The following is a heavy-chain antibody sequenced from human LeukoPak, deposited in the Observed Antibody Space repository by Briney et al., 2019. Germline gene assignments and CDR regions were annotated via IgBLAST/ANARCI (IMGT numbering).Heavy chain of an antibody. D-gene: IGHD2-2*01. CDR1: GFTFSNSD. CDR2: TYYSGST. Sequence: GSLRLSCAASGFTFSNSDMSWVRQAPGKGLEWFGFTYYSGSTNYNPSLKSRVTISVDTSKNQFSLKLSSVTAADTAVYYCARVPVSQICSSTSCYVYYYMDVWGKGTTVTVSS. V-gene: IGHV4-59*01. CDR3: ARVPVSQICSSTSCYVYYYMDV. J-gene: IGHJ6*03.